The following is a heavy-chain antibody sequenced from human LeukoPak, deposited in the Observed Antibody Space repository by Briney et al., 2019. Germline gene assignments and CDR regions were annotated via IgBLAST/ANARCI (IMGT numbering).Heavy chain of an antibody. Sequence: GGSLRLSCAASGFPFSSHTMSWVRQAPGKGLEGVSAIGGGGTTYYVDSVKGRFTISRDNSKNTLYLQMSSLRVEDTAVYYCAKSIRPTNSWFDYWGQGSLVTVSS. CDR3: AKSIRPTNSWFDY. J-gene: IGHJ4*02. D-gene: IGHD6-13*01. CDR1: GFPFSSHT. CDR2: IGGGGTT. V-gene: IGHV3-23*01.